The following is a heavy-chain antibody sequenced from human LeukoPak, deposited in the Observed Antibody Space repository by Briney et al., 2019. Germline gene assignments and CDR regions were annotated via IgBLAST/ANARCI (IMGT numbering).Heavy chain of an antibody. J-gene: IGHJ3*02. D-gene: IGHD3-22*01. CDR2: IYTSGST. CDR3: AREPSGSSGYHYGGAFDI. CDR1: GGSISSYY. V-gene: IGHV4-4*07. Sequence: SETLSPTCTVSGGSISSYYWSWIRQPAGKGLEWIGRIYTSGSTNYNPSLRSRVTMSVDTSKNQFSLKLSSVTAADTAVYYCAREPSGSSGYHYGGAFDIWGQGTMVTVSS.